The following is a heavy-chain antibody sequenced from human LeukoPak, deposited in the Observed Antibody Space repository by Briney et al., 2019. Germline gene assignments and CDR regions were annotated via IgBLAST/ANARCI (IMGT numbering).Heavy chain of an antibody. Sequence: PGGSLRLSCAASGFTFSSYWMQWVRQAPGKGLVWLSRIKGDGSGTNYADSVKGRFIISRDNAKNTLSLQMNSLRAEDTAIYYCVRPYDSSGYQWNDAFDIWGKGTMVTVS. D-gene: IGHD3-22*01. CDR3: VRPYDSSGYQWNDAFDI. CDR2: IKGDGSGT. V-gene: IGHV3-74*01. CDR1: GFTFSSYW. J-gene: IGHJ3*02.